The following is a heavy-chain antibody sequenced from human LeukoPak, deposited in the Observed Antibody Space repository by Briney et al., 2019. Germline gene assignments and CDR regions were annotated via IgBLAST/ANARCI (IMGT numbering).Heavy chain of an antibody. D-gene: IGHD4-23*01. CDR1: GFTFSSYA. CDR3: ARVGNSNRYGMDV. J-gene: IGHJ6*02. CDR2: IYRGGST. Sequence: GGSLRLSCAASGFTFSSYAMSWDRQAPGKGLEWVSVIYRGGSTYYAGSVKGRFIISRDNSKNTLYLQMNSLRTEDTGAYYCARVGNSNRYGMDVWGQGTTVTVSS. V-gene: IGHV3-66*01.